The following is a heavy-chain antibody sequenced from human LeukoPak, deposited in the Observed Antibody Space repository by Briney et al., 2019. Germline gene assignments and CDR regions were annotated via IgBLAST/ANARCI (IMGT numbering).Heavy chain of an antibody. CDR1: GFTFSTYN. CDR3: ARDGAEYYYYMDV. CDR2: ISSSGSTI. Sequence: GGSLRLSCAASGFTFSTYNMNWVRQAPGKGLEWVSYISSSGSTIYYADSVKGRFTISRDNAKNSLYLQMNSLRAEDTAVYYCARDGAEYYYYMDVWGKGTTVTVSS. J-gene: IGHJ6*03. V-gene: IGHV3-48*04.